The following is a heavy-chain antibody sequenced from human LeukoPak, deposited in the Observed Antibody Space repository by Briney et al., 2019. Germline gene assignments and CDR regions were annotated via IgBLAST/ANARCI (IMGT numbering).Heavy chain of an antibody. Sequence: SETLSLTCTVSGGSISSYYWSWIRQPPGKGLEWIGYIYYSGSTYYNPSLKSRVTISVDTSKNQFSLKLSSVTAADTAVYYCARGLTMVRGVIIDYWGQGTLVTVSS. CDR3: ARGLTMVRGVIIDY. CDR1: GGSISSYY. CDR2: IYYSGST. J-gene: IGHJ4*02. V-gene: IGHV4-59*12. D-gene: IGHD3-10*01.